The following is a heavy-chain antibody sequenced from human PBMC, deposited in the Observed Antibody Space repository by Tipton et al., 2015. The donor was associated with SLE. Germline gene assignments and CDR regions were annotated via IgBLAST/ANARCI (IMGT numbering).Heavy chain of an antibody. CDR3: ASVQMSRVPTGAFDI. CDR2: ILYSGST. J-gene: IGHJ3*02. Sequence: TLSLTCTVSGGSISSGGYYWSWIRQHPGKGLEWIGDILYSGSTFYNPTLKSRVTISVDTSRNEFSLRLTSVTAADTAMYYCASVQMSRVPTGAFDIWGRGTMVSVSS. D-gene: IGHD5-12*01. CDR1: GGSISSGGYY. V-gene: IGHV4-31*03.